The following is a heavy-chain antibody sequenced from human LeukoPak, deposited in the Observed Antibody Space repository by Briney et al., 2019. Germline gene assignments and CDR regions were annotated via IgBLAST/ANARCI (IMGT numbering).Heavy chain of an antibody. CDR2: IDWDDDK. D-gene: IGHD3-22*01. Sequence: RESGPTLVNPTQTLTLTCTFSGFSLSTSGMCVSWIRQPPGKALEWLERIDWDDDKYYSTSLKTRLTISKDTSKNQVVLTMTNMDPVDTATYYCARTSYDSSGFSLGPVFDYWGQGTLVTVSS. CDR3: ARTSYDSSGFSLGPVFDY. V-gene: IGHV2-70*11. CDR1: GFSLSTSGMC. J-gene: IGHJ4*02.